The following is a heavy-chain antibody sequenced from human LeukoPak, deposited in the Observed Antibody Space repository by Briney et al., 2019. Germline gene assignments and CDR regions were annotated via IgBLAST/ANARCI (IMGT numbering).Heavy chain of an antibody. D-gene: IGHD3-10*01. V-gene: IGHV4-61*08. CDR2: IYYSGST. Sequence: SETLSLTCTVSGGSVSSGDYYWTWIRQPPGEGLEWIGYIYYSGSTNYNPSLKSRVTISVDTSKNQFSLKLSSVTAADTAVYYCARDRGAPGYNWFDPWGQGTLVTVSS. CDR1: GGSVSSGDYY. J-gene: IGHJ5*02. CDR3: ARDRGAPGYNWFDP.